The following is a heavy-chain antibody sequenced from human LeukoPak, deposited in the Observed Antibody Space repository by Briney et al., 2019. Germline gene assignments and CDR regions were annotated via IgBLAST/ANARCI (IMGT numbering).Heavy chain of an antibody. J-gene: IGHJ4*02. CDR2: ISTSSSYI. V-gene: IGHV3-21*01. CDR3: ARTNPYDSSGYYDY. Sequence: GGSLRLSCAASGFTFSNHNMNWVRQAPGKGLEWVSSISTSSSYIYYADSVKGRFTISRDNSKNTLYLQMNSLRAEDTAVYYCARTNPYDSSGYYDYWGQGTLVTVSS. CDR1: GFTFSNHN. D-gene: IGHD3-22*01.